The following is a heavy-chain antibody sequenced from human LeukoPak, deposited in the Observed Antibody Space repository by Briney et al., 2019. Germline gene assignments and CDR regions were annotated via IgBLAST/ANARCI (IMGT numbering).Heavy chain of an antibody. Sequence: GGSLRLSCVASGFTFTSYGMNWVRQAPEKGLEWVSSISSSGIHIYYADSVKGRFTISRDNSKNTLYLQMNSLRAEDTAVYYCAKVRADNDYGDSHPPIWGQGTLVTVSS. V-gene: IGHV3-21*04. CDR3: AKVRADNDYGDSHPPI. J-gene: IGHJ4*02. CDR1: GFTFTSYG. CDR2: ISSSGIHI. D-gene: IGHD4-17*01.